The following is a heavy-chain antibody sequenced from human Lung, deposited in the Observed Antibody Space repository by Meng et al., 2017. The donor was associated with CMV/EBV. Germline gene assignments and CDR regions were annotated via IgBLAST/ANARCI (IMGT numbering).Heavy chain of an antibody. V-gene: IGHV3-21*01. CDR1: GFXFSTYS. D-gene: IGHD2/OR15-2a*01. CDR3: ARDVSPRSSAYFGIYYFYALHV. J-gene: IGHJ6*02. Sequence: GGSXRLXCAASGFXFSTYSMNWVRQAPGKGLEWVSSISSSGTYIYYIDSVKGRFTISRDNAQNSLYLQMNSLRAEDTAVYYCARDVSPRSSAYFGIYYFYALHVXGQGXTVTVSS. CDR2: ISSSGTYI.